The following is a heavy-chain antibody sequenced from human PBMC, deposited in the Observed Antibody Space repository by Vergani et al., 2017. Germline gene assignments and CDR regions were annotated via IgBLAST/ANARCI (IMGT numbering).Heavy chain of an antibody. V-gene: IGHV5-51*03. CDR1: GYTFTNYW. CDR2: ILPGNSDT. J-gene: IGHJ3*02. CDR3: ARLGDGYYYHGFDI. D-gene: IGHD3-3*01. Sequence: EVQLVQSGAEVKKPGESLKISCKGSGYTFTNYWVGWVRQMPGKGLEWMGIILPGNSDTRYSPSFQGQVTISADKYITTAYLQWSSLKASDTAMYYCARLGDGYYYHGFDIWGQGTAVTVSS.